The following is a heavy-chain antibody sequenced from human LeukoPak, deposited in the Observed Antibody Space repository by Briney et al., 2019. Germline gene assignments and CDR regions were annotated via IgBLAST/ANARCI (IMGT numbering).Heavy chain of an antibody. D-gene: IGHD3-9*01. V-gene: IGHV3-9*01. CDR2: ISWNSGSI. CDR3: AKDVYDILTGTLFDY. Sequence: PGGSLRLSCAASGFTFDDYAMHWVRQAPGKGLEWVSGISWNSGSIGYADSVKGRFTISRDNAKNSLYLQMNSLRAEDTALYYCAKDVYDILTGTLFDYWGQGTLVTVSS. J-gene: IGHJ4*02. CDR1: GFTFDDYA.